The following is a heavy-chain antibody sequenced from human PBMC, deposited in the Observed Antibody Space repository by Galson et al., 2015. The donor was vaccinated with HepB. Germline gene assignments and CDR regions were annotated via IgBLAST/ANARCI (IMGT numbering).Heavy chain of an antibody. CDR1: GSTFSSYW. D-gene: IGHD1-1*01. V-gene: IGHV3-7*03. Sequence: SLRLSCAASGSTFSSYWMSWVRQAPGKGLEWVANIKQDGSEKYYVDSVKGRFTISRDNAKNSLYLQMNSLRAEDTAVYYCARDGSTGTPRPYNWFDPWGQGTLVTVSS. J-gene: IGHJ5*02. CDR2: IKQDGSEK. CDR3: ARDGSTGTPRPYNWFDP.